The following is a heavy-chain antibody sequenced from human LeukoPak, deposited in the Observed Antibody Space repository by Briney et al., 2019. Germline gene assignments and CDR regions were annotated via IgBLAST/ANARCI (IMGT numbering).Heavy chain of an antibody. D-gene: IGHD6-13*01. CDR1: GFTVSTHW. J-gene: IGHJ4*02. V-gene: IGHV3-7*01. CDR3: EAAGYY. Sequence: GGSLRLSCAASGFTVSTHWMTWVRQAPGKGLEWVANIKEDGSEKNYVDSVKGRFTISRDNAKNSLYPQMNSLRVEDTAVYYCEAAGYYWGQGALVTVSS. CDR2: IKEDGSEK.